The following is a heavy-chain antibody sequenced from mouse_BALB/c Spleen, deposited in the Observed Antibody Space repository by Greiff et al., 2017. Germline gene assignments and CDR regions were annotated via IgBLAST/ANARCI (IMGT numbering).Heavy chain of an antibody. CDR1: GYTFTDYN. CDR3: AREGYRYEDD. J-gene: IGHJ2*01. D-gene: IGHD2-14*01. V-gene: IGHV1S29*02. CDR2: IYPYNGGT. Sequence: VQLKESGPELVKPGASVKISCKASGYTFTDYNMHWVKQSHGKSLEWIGYIYPYNGGTGYNQKFKSKATLTVDNSSSTAYMALRSLTSEDSAVYYCAREGYRYEDDWGQGTTLTVSS.